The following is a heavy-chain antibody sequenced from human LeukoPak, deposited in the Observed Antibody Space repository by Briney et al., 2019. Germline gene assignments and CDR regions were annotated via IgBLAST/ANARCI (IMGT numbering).Heavy chain of an antibody. CDR2: INHSGST. V-gene: IGHV4-34*01. CDR3: ASPGDYYGPGIGNWFDP. CDR1: GGSFSGYY. Sequence: SETLSLTCAVYGGSFSGYYWSWIRQPPGKGLEWIGEINHSGSTNYNPSLKSRVTISVDTSKNQFSLKLSSVTAADTAVYYCASPGDYYGPGIGNWFDPWGQGTLVTVSS. D-gene: IGHD3-10*01. J-gene: IGHJ5*02.